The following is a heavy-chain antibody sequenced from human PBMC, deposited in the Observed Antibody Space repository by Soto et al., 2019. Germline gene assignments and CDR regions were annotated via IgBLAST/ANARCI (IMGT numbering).Heavy chain of an antibody. Sequence: SETQSLPCTVSDGSISPYYWSWIRQPPGKGLEWIGYIYYAGTTTYNPSLKSRVSISIDTSKSEVSLKLTSVTAADTAVYYCARLGGYYQSLDSWGQGTVVIVSS. D-gene: IGHD3-22*01. CDR2: IYYAGTT. CDR3: ARLGGYYQSLDS. CDR1: DGSISPYY. J-gene: IGHJ4*02. V-gene: IGHV4-59*08.